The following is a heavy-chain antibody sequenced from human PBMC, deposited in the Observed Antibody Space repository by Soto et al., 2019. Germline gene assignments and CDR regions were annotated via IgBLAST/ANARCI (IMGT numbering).Heavy chain of an antibody. CDR2: IYSGGST. CDR1: GFTVSSNY. D-gene: IGHD6-6*01. Sequence: GGYLRLSCAASGFTVSSNYMSWVRQAPGKGLEWVSVIYSGGSTYYADSVKGRFTISRDNSKNTLYLQMNRLRAEDTAVYYCAREDSSSSFAFDIWGQGTMVTVSS. V-gene: IGHV3-53*01. CDR3: AREDSSSSFAFDI. J-gene: IGHJ3*02.